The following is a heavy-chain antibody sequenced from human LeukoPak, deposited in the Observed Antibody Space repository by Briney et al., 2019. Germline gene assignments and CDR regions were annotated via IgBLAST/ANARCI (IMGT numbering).Heavy chain of an antibody. CDR3: ARVRWLQLDAFDI. D-gene: IGHD5-24*01. CDR2: IYYSGST. CDR1: GGSMSSYY. V-gene: IGHV4-59*01. J-gene: IGHJ3*02. Sequence: SETLSLTCTVSGGSMSSYYWSWIRQPPGKGLEWIGYIYYSGSTKYNPSLKSRVTISVDTSKNQFSLKLSSVTAADTAVYYCARVRWLQLDAFDIWGQGTMVTVSS.